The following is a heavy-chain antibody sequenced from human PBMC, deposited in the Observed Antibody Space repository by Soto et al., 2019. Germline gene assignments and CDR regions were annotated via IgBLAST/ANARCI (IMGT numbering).Heavy chain of an antibody. D-gene: IGHD1-26*01. CDR3: ARDHWELSAYDY. J-gene: IGHJ4*02. CDR2: IWYDGSNK. CDR1: GFTFSSDG. V-gene: IGHV3-33*01. Sequence: QVQLVESGGGVVQPGRSLRLSCAASGFTFSSDGMHWVRQAPGKGLEWVEVIWYDGSNKYYADSVKGRFTISRDNSKNKLYLHMNRLRAEDTAVYYCARDHWELSAYDYWGQGTLVTVSS.